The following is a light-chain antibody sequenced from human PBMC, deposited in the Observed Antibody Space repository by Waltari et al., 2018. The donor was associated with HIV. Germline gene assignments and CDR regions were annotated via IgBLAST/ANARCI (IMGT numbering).Light chain of an antibody. CDR1: NSNIGSNS. Sequence: QSVLTQPPSASGTPGQRVTIPCSGSNSNIGSNSVNWYQQLPGTAPKLLIYRSNQRPLGVPDRFSGSKSGTSASLAISGLQSEDEADYYCAAWDDSRNAHVVFGGGTKLTVL. CDR2: RSN. V-gene: IGLV1-44*01. CDR3: AAWDDSRNAHVV. J-gene: IGLJ2*01.